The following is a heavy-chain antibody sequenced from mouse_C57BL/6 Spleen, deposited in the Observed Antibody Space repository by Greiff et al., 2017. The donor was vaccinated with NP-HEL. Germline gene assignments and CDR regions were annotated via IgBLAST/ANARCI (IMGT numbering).Heavy chain of an antibody. V-gene: IGHV5-4*03. Sequence: EVKVVESGGGLVKPGGSLKLSCAASGFTFSSYAMSWVRQTPEKRLEWVATISDGGSYTYYPDNVKGRFTISRDNAKNNLYLQMSHLKSEDTAMYYCARGNYDYDWFAYWGQGTLVTVSA. CDR1: GFTFSSYA. D-gene: IGHD2-4*01. CDR3: ARGNYDYDWFAY. J-gene: IGHJ3*01. CDR2: ISDGGSYT.